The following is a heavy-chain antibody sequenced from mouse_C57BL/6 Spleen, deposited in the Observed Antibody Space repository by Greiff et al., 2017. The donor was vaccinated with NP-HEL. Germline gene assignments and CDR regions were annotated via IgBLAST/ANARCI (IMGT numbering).Heavy chain of an antibody. D-gene: IGHD1-1*01. CDR2: INPGSGGT. CDR3: ARERDYYGSSYGAMDY. Sequence: QVQLKQSGAELVRPGTSVKVSCKASGYAFTNYLIEWVKQRPGQGLEWIGVINPGSGGTNYNEKFKGKATLTADKSSSTAYMQLSSLTSEDSAVYFCARERDYYGSSYGAMDYWGQGTSVTVSS. J-gene: IGHJ4*01. V-gene: IGHV1-54*01. CDR1: GYAFTNYL.